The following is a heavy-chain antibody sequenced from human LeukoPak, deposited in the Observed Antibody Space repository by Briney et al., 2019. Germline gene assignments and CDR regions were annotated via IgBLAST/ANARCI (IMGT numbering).Heavy chain of an antibody. CDR1: GLTFSTHA. CDR3: AKKDGLSGGWYWGY. D-gene: IGHD6-19*01. CDR2: LNGATGVT. V-gene: IGHV3-23*01. Sequence: GGSLRLSCAASGLTFSTHAMIWVWVRQAPGKGLEWVSALNGATGVTYYADSVKGRFALYRDSSDSTLYLQMNSLRVEDTAIYYCAKKDGLSGGWYWGYWGQGTQVAVSS. J-gene: IGHJ4*02.